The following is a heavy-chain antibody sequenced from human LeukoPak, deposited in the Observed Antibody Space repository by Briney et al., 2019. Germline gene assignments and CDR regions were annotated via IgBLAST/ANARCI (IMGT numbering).Heavy chain of an antibody. V-gene: IGHV3-30*02. CDR2: IRYDGSNK. J-gene: IGHJ4*02. Sequence: PGGSLRLSCAASGFTFSSYGMHWVRQAPGKGLEWVAFIRYDGSNKYYADSVKGRFTISRDNSKNTLYLQMNSLRAEDTAVYYCAEGWAGSQRLSYFDHWGQGTLVTVSS. CDR3: AEGWAGSQRLSYFDH. D-gene: IGHD3/OR15-3a*01. CDR1: GFTFSSYG.